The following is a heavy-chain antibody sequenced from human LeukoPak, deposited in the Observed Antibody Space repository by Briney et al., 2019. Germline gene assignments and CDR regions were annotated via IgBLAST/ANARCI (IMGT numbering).Heavy chain of an antibody. D-gene: IGHD1-1*01. Sequence: PGGSLRLSCAASEFTFSAYSMNWVRQAPGKGLEWVSAISGSGGSTYYADSVKGRFTISRDNSKNTLYLQMNSLRAEDTAVYYCAKRFAGTTGPAFDYWGQGTLVTVSS. CDR1: EFTFSAYS. V-gene: IGHV3-23*01. J-gene: IGHJ4*02. CDR3: AKRFAGTTGPAFDY. CDR2: ISGSGGST.